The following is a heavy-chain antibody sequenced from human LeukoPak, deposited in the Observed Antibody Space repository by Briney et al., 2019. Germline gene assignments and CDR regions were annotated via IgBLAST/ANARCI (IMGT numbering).Heavy chain of an antibody. Sequence: PGGSLRLSCAASGFTFDDYAMHWVRQAPGKGLEWVSGISWNSGSIGYADSVKGRFTISRDNAKNSLYLQMNSLRAEDTALYYCTRGAVPAAIAYWGQGTLVTVSS. D-gene: IGHD2-2*01. V-gene: IGHV3-9*01. CDR2: ISWNSGSI. CDR3: TRGAVPAAIAY. J-gene: IGHJ4*02. CDR1: GFTFDDYA.